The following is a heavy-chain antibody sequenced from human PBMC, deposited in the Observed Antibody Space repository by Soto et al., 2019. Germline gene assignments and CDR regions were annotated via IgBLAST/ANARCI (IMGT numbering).Heavy chain of an antibody. CDR3: AGNSYGYYYYGMDV. J-gene: IGHJ6*02. D-gene: IGHD5-18*01. V-gene: IGHV4-59*01. CDR1: GGSISSYY. CDR2: IYYSGST. Sequence: KTSETLSLTCTVSGGSISSYYWSWIRQPPGKGLEWIGYIYYSGSTNYNPSLKSRVTISVDTSKNQFSLKLSSVTAAGTAVYYCAGNSYGYYYYGMDVWGQGTTVTVSS.